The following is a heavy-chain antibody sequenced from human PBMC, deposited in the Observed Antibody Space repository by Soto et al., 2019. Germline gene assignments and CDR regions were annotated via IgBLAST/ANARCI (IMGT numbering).Heavy chain of an antibody. D-gene: IGHD2-2*01. Sequence: QVQLVESGGGVVQPGRSLRLSCEASGFTFSYHALNWVRQAPGKGLEWVAVISYDGDNKYIAESVKGRFTISRDNSKNTVSLQMNSLRAEATAMYFCARGTTTAAFSAMDVWGQGTTVTVSS. CDR3: ARGTTTAAFSAMDV. CDR1: GFTFSYHA. V-gene: IGHV3-30-3*01. J-gene: IGHJ6*02. CDR2: ISYDGDNK.